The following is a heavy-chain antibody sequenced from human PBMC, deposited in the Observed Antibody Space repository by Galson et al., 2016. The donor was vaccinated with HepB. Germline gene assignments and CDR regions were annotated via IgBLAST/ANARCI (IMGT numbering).Heavy chain of an antibody. CDR1: GFTFSSYA. Sequence: SLRLSCAASGFTFSSYAVHWVRQAPGKGLEWVAVITFDGSDKKYADSEKGRFTISRDNSKNTLYLQMNSLRPEDTAFYYCARATGDAFAWGPLDYWGQGTLVTVSS. CDR3: ARATGDAFAWGPLDY. CDR2: ITFDGSDK. J-gene: IGHJ4*02. V-gene: IGHV3-30*04. D-gene: IGHD1-1*01.